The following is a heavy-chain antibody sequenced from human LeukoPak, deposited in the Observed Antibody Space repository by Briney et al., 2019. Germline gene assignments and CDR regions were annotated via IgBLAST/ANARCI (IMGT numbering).Heavy chain of an antibody. CDR3: ARDLPGEFDY. CDR1: GYTFTRYY. CDR2: INPSGGST. Sequence: ASVKVSCKASGYTFTRYYMQWVRQAPGQGLEWLGIINPSGGSTSYAQKFQGRVTMTRDTSTSTVCMELSSLRSEDTAVYYCARDLPGEFDYWGQGTLVTVSS. V-gene: IGHV1-46*01. J-gene: IGHJ4*02.